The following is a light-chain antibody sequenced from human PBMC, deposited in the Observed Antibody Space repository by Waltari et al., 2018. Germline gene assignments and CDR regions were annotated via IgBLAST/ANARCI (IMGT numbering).Light chain of an antibody. J-gene: IGLJ2*01. Sequence: SYDLTQPPSMSVSPGQTASITCSGDKLGDTYACWYQQKPGQSPVLVIYQDTRRPSTLPERFSASTSGNTATLTISGTQAMDEADYYCQAWDGTTVIFGGGTKLTVL. CDR1: KLGDTY. CDR3: QAWDGTTVI. V-gene: IGLV3-1*01. CDR2: QDT.